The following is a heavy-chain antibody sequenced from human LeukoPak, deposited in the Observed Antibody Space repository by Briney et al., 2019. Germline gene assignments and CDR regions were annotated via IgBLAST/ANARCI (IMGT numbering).Heavy chain of an antibody. CDR1: GFTFSSYA. CDR3: ARDSKYSSGWYEFDY. V-gene: IGHV3-30-3*01. CDR2: ISYDGSNK. Sequence: PGGSLRLSCAASGFTFSSYAMHWVRQAPGKGLEWVAVISYDGSNKYYADSVKGRFTISRDNSKNTLYLQMNSLRAEDTAVYYCARDSKYSSGWYEFDYWGQGTLVTVSS. J-gene: IGHJ4*02. D-gene: IGHD6-19*01.